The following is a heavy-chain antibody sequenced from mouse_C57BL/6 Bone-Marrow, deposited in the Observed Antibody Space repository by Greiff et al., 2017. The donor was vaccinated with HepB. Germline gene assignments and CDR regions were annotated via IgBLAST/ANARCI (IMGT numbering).Heavy chain of an antibody. Sequence: VQLQQSGAELVRPGASVTLSCTASGFNIKDDYMHWVKQRPEQGLEWIGWIDPENGDTEYASKFQGKATITADTSSNTAYLQLSRLTSEDTAVYYCTTLYYYGSSPFAYWGQGTLVTVSA. CDR1: GFNIKDDY. D-gene: IGHD1-1*01. J-gene: IGHJ3*01. CDR3: TTLYYYGSSPFAY. CDR2: IDPENGDT. V-gene: IGHV14-4*01.